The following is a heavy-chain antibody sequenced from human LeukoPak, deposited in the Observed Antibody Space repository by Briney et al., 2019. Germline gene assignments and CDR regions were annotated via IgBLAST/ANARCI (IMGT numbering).Heavy chain of an antibody. CDR1: RDSISDYY. CDR2: IRSSGST. D-gene: IGHD3-16*01. Sequence: SETLSLTCTVSRDSISDYYWSWIRQPPGEGLEWIGYIRSSGSTNYNPSLKSRVTISMDTSKKQFSLQLSSVTAADTAVYYCARDVTPATLWGQGTLVTVSS. CDR3: ARDVTPATL. V-gene: IGHV4-59*01. J-gene: IGHJ4*02.